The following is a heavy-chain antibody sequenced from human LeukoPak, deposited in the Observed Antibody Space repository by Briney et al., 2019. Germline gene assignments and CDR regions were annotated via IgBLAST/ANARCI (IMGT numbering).Heavy chain of an antibody. J-gene: IGHJ5*02. V-gene: IGHV1-2*02. D-gene: IGHD3-22*01. CDR2: INPNSGGT. Sequence: GASVKVSCKASGYTFTSYDINWVRQAPGQGLEWMGWINPNSGGTNYAQKFQGRVTMTRDTSISTAYMELSRLRSDDTAVYYCARDYDSSGYYEFDPWGQGTLVTVSS. CDR3: ARDYDSSGYYEFDP. CDR1: GYTFTSYD.